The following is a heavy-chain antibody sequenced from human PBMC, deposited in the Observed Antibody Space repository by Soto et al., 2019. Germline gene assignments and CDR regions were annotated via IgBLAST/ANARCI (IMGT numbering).Heavy chain of an antibody. Sequence: PSETLSLTCTVSGGSISSSSYYWGWIRQPPGKGLEWIGSIYYSGSTYYNPSLKSRVTISVDTSKNQFSLKLSSVTAADTAVYYCARHGHVFDFLTGYSLNWFDPWGQGTLVTVAS. CDR1: GGSISSSSYY. V-gene: IGHV4-39*01. CDR2: IYYSGST. D-gene: IGHD3-9*01. CDR3: ARHGHVFDFLTGYSLNWFDP. J-gene: IGHJ5*02.